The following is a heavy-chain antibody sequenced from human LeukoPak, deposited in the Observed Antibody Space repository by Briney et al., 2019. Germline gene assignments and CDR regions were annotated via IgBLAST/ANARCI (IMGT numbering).Heavy chain of an antibody. CDR2: ISSSSSYI. J-gene: IGHJ4*02. Sequence: GSLRLSCAASGFTFSSYSMNWVRQAPGKGLGWVSSISSSSSYIYYADSVKGRFTISRDNAKNSLYLQMNSLRAEDTAVYYCARSSYEDYYDSSGAFDYWGQGTLVTVSS. CDR1: GFTFSSYS. D-gene: IGHD3-22*01. CDR3: ARSSYEDYYDSSGAFDY. V-gene: IGHV3-21*01.